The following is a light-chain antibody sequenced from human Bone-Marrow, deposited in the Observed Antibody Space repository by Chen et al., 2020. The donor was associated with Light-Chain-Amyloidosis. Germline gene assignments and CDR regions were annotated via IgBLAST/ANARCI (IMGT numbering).Light chain of an antibody. J-gene: IGLJ3*02. CDR2: DDS. V-gene: IGLV3-21*02. CDR3: QVWDRSSDRPV. CDR1: NIGSTS. Sequence: SYVLTQPSSVSVAPGQTATIACGGNNIGSTSVHWYQQTQGQAPLLVVYDDSDRPSGIPERLSGSNAGNATTLTISRVEAGDEADDYCQVWDRSSDRPVFGGGTKLTVL.